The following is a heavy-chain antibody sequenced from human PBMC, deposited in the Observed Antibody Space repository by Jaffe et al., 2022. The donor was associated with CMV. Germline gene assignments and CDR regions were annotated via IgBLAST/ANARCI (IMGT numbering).Heavy chain of an antibody. Sequence: EVQLVESGGGLVQPGGSLRLSCAASGFTFSSYEMNWVRQAPGKGLEWVSYISSSGSTIYYADSVKGRFTISRDNAKNSLYLQMNSLRAEDTAVYYCARVGLSVGELLWGGHNYFDYWGQGTLVTVSS. J-gene: IGHJ4*02. CDR3: ARVGLSVGELLWGGHNYFDY. V-gene: IGHV3-48*03. D-gene: IGHD3-10*01. CDR1: GFTFSSYE. CDR2: ISSSGSTI.